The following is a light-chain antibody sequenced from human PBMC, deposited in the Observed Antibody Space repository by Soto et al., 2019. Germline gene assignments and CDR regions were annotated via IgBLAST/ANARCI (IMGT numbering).Light chain of an antibody. V-gene: IGKV1-27*01. CDR2: AAS. CDR1: QDISNY. J-gene: IGKJ3*01. CDR3: QKYNSAPSFT. Sequence: GDRVTITCRASQDISNYLAWYQQKPGKIPKLLIYAASTLQSGVPSRFSGSGSGADFTLTISSLQPENVATYYCQKYNSAPSFTFGPGTKVDI.